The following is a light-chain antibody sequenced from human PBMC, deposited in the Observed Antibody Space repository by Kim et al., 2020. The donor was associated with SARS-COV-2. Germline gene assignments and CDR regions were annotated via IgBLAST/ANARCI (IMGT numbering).Light chain of an antibody. V-gene: IGLV3-19*01. Sequence: SSELPQDPAVSVALGQTVRITCQGDSLRSYYASWYQQKPGQAPVLVIYGKNNRPSGIPDRFSGSSSGNTASLTITGAQAEDEADYYCNSRDSRVFGGGTQ. CDR2: GKN. CDR1: SLRSYY. CDR3: NSRDSRV. J-gene: IGLJ3*02.